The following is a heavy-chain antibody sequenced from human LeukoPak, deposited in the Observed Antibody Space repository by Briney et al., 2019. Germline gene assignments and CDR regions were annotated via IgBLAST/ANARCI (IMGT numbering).Heavy chain of an antibody. CDR1: GYTFTSYY. CDR2: INPSGGST. D-gene: IGHD3-22*01. Sequence: ASVKVSCKASGYTFTSYYMHWVRQAPGQGLEWMGIINPSGGSTSYAQKFQGRVTMTRDTSTSTVYMELSSLRSEDTAVYYCARDSVPYYCDSSGYYPPIDYWGQGTLVTVSS. V-gene: IGHV1-46*01. J-gene: IGHJ4*02. CDR3: ARDSVPYYCDSSGYYPPIDY.